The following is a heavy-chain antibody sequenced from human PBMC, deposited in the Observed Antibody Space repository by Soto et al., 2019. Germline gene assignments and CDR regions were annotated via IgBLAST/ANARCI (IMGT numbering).Heavy chain of an antibody. Sequence: QITLKESGPTLVKPTQTLTLTCTFSGFSLSTSRVGVGWIRQPPGKALEWLAVVYWDDAKTYRPSLKSRLTIPKDTAKSHVALTMTNMDPVDTATYYCARAYGGRSLYWGQGTLVTVSS. V-gene: IGHV2-5*02. CDR3: ARAYGGRSLY. D-gene: IGHD1-26*01. CDR2: VYWDDAK. J-gene: IGHJ4*02. CDR1: GFSLSTSRVG.